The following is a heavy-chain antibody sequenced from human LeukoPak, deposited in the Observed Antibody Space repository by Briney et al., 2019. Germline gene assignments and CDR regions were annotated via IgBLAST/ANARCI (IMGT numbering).Heavy chain of an antibody. J-gene: IGHJ5*02. D-gene: IGHD2-2*02. V-gene: IGHV5-51*01. CDR3: ARQGYSSATCYINWFDP. CDR2: IYPGDSDT. Sequence: GESLKISCKGSGYSFTSYWIGWVRQMPGKGLEWMGIIYPGDSDTRYSPSFQGQVTISADKSISTAYLQWSSLKASDTAMYYCARQGYSSATCYINWFDPWGQGTLVTVSS. CDR1: GYSFTSYW.